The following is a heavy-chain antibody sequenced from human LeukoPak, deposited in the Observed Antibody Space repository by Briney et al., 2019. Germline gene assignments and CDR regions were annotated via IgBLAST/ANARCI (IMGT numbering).Heavy chain of an antibody. D-gene: IGHD3-10*01. CDR2: ISSSSSYI. CDR3: ARTYGSGTYSDY. J-gene: IGHJ4*02. V-gene: IGHV3-21*01. CDR1: GFTFSSYA. Sequence: PGESLRLSCEASGFTFSSYAMSWVRQAPGKGLEWVSSISSSSSYIYYADSVKGRFTISRDNAKNSLYLQMNSLRAEDTAVYYCARTYGSGTYSDYWGQGTLVTVSS.